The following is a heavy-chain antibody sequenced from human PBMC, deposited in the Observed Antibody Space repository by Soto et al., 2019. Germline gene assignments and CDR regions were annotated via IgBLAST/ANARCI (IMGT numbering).Heavy chain of an antibody. J-gene: IGHJ4*02. CDR3: ARTSYYYDSSGYFIDY. CDR1: GGSISTSNW. V-gene: IGHV4-4*02. D-gene: IGHD3-22*01. Sequence: SETLSLTCAVSGGSISTSNWWSWVRQPPGKGLEWIGEVYHSGSTNYNPSFKSRVAISVDTSKNQFSLKLSSVTAADTAVYYCARTSYYYDSSGYFIDYWGQGTLVTVSS. CDR2: VYHSGST.